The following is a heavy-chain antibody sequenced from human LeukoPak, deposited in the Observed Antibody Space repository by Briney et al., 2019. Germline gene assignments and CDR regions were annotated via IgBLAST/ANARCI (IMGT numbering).Heavy chain of an antibody. CDR3: ARHANGYDNSYFDY. D-gene: IGHD5-12*01. CDR2: IYPGDSDT. Sequence: GESLKISCKGPGYRFTSYWIGWVRQMPGKGLEWMGNIYPGDSDTRYSPSFQGQVTISADKSISTAYLQWSSLKASDTAMYYCARHANGYDNSYFDYWGQGTLVTVSS. V-gene: IGHV5-51*01. J-gene: IGHJ4*02. CDR1: GYRFTSYW.